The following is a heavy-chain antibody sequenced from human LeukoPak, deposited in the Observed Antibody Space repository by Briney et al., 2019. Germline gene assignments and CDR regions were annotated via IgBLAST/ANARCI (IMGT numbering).Heavy chain of an antibody. CDR3: ARIKTRGAFDI. Sequence: GGSLRLSCAASGFTFSRYWMSWVRQAPGKGLEWVANIKQDGSESYYVDSVKGRFTISRDNAKNSLYLQMNSLRVEDTAVNFCARIKTRGAFDIWGQGTMVTVSS. J-gene: IGHJ3*02. D-gene: IGHD1-14*01. V-gene: IGHV3-7*01. CDR2: IKQDGSES. CDR1: GFTFSRYW.